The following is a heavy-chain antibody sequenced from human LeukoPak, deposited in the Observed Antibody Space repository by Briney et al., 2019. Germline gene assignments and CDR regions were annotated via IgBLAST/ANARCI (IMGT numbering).Heavy chain of an antibody. D-gene: IGHD3-10*01. CDR1: GFTFTTYW. V-gene: IGHV3-7*01. CDR3: ARVAKYYYGSETYYFFEH. CDR2: TNQDGSEK. Sequence: GGSLRLSCAASGFTFTTYWMSWVRQAPGKGLEWVANTNQDGSEKYFVDSVKGRFTISRDNAKNSLYLQMNSLGVEDTAVYYCARVAKYYYGSETYYFFEHWGQGTPVTASS. J-gene: IGHJ4*02.